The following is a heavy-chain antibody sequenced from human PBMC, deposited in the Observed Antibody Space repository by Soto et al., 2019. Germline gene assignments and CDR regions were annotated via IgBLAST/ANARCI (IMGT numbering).Heavy chain of an antibody. V-gene: IGHV1-46*01. CDR3: AIARREPGNFDY. Sequence: ASVKVSCKASGYTFTSYNIHWVRQSPGQGLEWMGIITPSGGSTSYAQNFQGRLTMTRDTSTSTVYMELSSLRSEDTAVYYCAIARREPGNFDYWGQGTLVTVSS. CDR1: GYTFTSYN. J-gene: IGHJ4*02. D-gene: IGHD6-13*01. CDR2: ITPSGGST.